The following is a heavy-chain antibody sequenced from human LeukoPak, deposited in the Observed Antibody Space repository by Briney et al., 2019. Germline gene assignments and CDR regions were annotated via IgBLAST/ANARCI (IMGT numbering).Heavy chain of an antibody. V-gene: IGHV3-23*01. D-gene: IGHD5-24*01. Sequence: PGGSLRLSCAASGFTFSSYAMSWVRQAPGKGLEWVSAISGSGDTTYYADSVQGRFTISRDNSKNTLYLQMNTLRAEDTAVYYCAKDRAGYNPWYFDYRGQGTLVTVSS. CDR3: AKDRAGYNPWYFDY. CDR2: ISGSGDTT. J-gene: IGHJ4*02. CDR1: GFTFSSYA.